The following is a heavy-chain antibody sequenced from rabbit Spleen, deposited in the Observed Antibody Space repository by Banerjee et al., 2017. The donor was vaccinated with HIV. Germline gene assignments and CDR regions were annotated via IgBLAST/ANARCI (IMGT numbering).Heavy chain of an antibody. D-gene: IGHD2-1*01. J-gene: IGHJ4*01. CDR1: GFSFSSSYY. CDR2: IYTGSSGST. Sequence: QEQLVESGGDLVKPGTSLTLTCTASGFSFSSSYYICWVRQAPGKGLECIACIYTGSSGSTYYASWAKGRFTISKTSSTTVTLQMTSLTAADTATYFCARGSATMTLVITGYYLYLWGPGTLVTVS. CDR3: ARGSATMTLVITGYYLYL. V-gene: IGHV1S45*01.